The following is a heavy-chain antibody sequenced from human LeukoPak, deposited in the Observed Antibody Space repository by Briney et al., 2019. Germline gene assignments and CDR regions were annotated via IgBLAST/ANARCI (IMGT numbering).Heavy chain of an antibody. J-gene: IGHJ4*02. Sequence: PSETLSLPCTVSGGSISSYYWSWIRQPPGKGLEWIGHIYYSGSTNYNPSLKSRVTISVDTSKNQFSLKLRSVTAADTAVYYCARIGGRYYDSSPLYYFDYGGQGTLVTVSS. CDR2: IYYSGST. V-gene: IGHV4-59*01. CDR3: ARIGGRYYDSSPLYYFDY. CDR1: GGSISSYY. D-gene: IGHD3-22*01.